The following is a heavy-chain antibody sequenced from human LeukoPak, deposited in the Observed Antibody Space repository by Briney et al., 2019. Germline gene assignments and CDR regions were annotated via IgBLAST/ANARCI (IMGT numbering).Heavy chain of an antibody. V-gene: IGHV1-2*02. Sequence: ASVKVSCKTSGYTFTGYYMHWVRQAPGQGLEWMGWINPNSGGTNYAQKFQGRVTMTRDTSISTAYMELSRQRSDDTAVYYCAPKGDYDFWSGYSAFDYWGQGTLVTVSS. CDR1: GYTFTGYY. CDR3: APKGDYDFWSGYSAFDY. D-gene: IGHD3-3*01. J-gene: IGHJ4*02. CDR2: INPNSGGT.